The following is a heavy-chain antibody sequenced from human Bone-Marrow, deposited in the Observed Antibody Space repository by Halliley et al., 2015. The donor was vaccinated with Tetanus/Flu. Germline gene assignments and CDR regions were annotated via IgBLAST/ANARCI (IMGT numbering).Heavy chain of an antibody. J-gene: IGHJ5*02. V-gene: IGHV4-59*09. Sequence: GESHYGGTPNHTPPLKSRVTISVDPPKNQFSLKLISVTAADGAVYYCARGNDMPPRAGWFDPWGQGALVTVSS. D-gene: IGHD1-1*01. CDR2: SHYGGTP. CDR3: ARGNDMPPRAGWFDP.